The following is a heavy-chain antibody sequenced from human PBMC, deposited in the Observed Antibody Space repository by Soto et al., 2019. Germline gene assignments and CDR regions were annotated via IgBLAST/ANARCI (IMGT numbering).Heavy chain of an antibody. V-gene: IGHV1-8*01. D-gene: IGHD3-3*01. CDR1: GYTFTSYD. CDR2: MNPNSGNT. J-gene: IGHJ5*02. CDR3: ARGKTYYDFWSGYYP. Sequence: ASVKVSCKASGYTFTSYDINWVRQATGQGLEWMGWMNPNSGNTGYAQKFQGRVTMTRNTSISTAYMELSSLRSEDTAVYYCARGKTYYDFWSGYYPWGPGTLVTVSS.